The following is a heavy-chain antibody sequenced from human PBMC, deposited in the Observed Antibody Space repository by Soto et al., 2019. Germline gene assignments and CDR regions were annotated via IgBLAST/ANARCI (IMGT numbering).Heavy chain of an antibody. D-gene: IGHD2-2*01. CDR3: ARERDQLHTQGLGL. CDR1: GASVSGGSYF. CDR2: IYYSGST. Sequence: SETLSLTCGVSGASVSGGSYFWSWIRQPPGKGLEWIGYIYYSGSTEYNPSLKSRVTTSLDRSKNHLSLNLTSVTAADTAVYYCARERDQLHTQGLGLWGQGTLVTVSS. V-gene: IGHV4-61*03. J-gene: IGHJ4*02.